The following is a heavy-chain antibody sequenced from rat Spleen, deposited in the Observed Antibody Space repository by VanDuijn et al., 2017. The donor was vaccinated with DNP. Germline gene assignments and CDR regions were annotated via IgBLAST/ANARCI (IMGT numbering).Heavy chain of an antibody. J-gene: IGHJ2*01. CDR2: IHYDGGTT. CDR1: GFTFSNYY. D-gene: IGHD1-11*01. CDR3: TTDFERGY. Sequence: EVTLVESGGGLVQPGRSLKLSCAASGFTFSNYYMAWVRQAPTKGLEWVAYIHYDGGTTYYGDSVKGRFTISRDNTKSSLYLQMDSLRSEDTATYYCTTDFERGYWGQGVMVTVSS. V-gene: IGHV5-20*01.